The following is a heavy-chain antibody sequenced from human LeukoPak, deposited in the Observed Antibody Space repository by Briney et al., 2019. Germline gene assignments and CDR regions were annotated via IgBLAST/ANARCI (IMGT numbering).Heavy chain of an antibody. Sequence: GGSLRLSCAVSGFNFSHYWMTWVRQAPGKGLEWVSAISGSGGSTYYADSVKGRFTISRDNSKNTLYLQMNSLRAEDTAVYYCARANSYGYFDYWGQGTLVTVSS. CDR2: ISGSGGST. V-gene: IGHV3-23*01. D-gene: IGHD5-18*01. CDR1: GFNFSHYW. CDR3: ARANSYGYFDY. J-gene: IGHJ4*02.